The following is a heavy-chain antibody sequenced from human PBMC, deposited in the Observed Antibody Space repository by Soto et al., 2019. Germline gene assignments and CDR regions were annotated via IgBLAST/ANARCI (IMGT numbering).Heavy chain of an antibody. J-gene: IGHJ3*02. Sequence: GGSLRLSCAASGFTFSSYWMSWVRQAPGKGLEWVANIKQDGSEKYYVDSVKGRFTISRDNAKNSLYLQMNSLRAEDTAVFFCARGYCSSTSCPIHAFDIWGQGTMVTVSS. CDR3: ARGYCSSTSCPIHAFDI. D-gene: IGHD2-2*01. CDR1: GFTFSSYW. CDR2: IKQDGSEK. V-gene: IGHV3-7*04.